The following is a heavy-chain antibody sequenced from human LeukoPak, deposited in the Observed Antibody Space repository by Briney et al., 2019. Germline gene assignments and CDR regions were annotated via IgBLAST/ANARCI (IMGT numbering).Heavy chain of an antibody. V-gene: IGHV4-34*01. CDR3: ASVKHYDMDSVGFHFDY. D-gene: IGHD3-9*01. J-gene: IGHJ4*02. Sequence: SETLSLTCAGYGGTFSGYYWSWIRQPPGKGLEWIGEANHSGSTNYTPSLKSRVTISVDTSKNQFSLKLSSVTAANTAVYSCASVKHYDMDSVGFHFDYWGQGTLVTVSS. CDR1: GGTFSGYY. CDR2: ANHSGST.